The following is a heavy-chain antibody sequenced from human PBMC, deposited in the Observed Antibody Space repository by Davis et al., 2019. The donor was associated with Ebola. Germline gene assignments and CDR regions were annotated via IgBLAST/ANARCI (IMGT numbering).Heavy chain of an antibody. V-gene: IGHV5-10-1*01. J-gene: IGHJ4*02. D-gene: IGHD6-13*01. CDR3: ATGREYSSSWFFFDY. Sequence: GESLKISCKGSGDNFSSSWINWLRQMPGKGLEWMGRIDPTDSYTTYGPSFEGHLTFSVDKSINTAFLQWSSLKASDTAMYYCATGREYSSSWFFFDYWGQGTLVTVSS. CDR1: GDNFSSSW. CDR2: IDPTDSYT.